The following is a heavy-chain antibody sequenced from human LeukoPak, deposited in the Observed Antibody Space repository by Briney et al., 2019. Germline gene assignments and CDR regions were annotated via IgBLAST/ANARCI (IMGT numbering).Heavy chain of an antibody. CDR1: GYTFTSYG. CDR3: ARELNVDTAMVSGNWFDP. J-gene: IGHJ5*02. D-gene: IGHD5-18*01. CDR2: ISAYNGNT. Sequence: EASVKVSCKASGYTFTSYGISWVRQAPGQGLEWMGWISAYNGNTNYAQKLQGRVTMTTDTSTSTAYMELRSLRSDDTAVYYCARELNVDTAMVSGNWFDPWGQGTLVTVSS. V-gene: IGHV1-18*01.